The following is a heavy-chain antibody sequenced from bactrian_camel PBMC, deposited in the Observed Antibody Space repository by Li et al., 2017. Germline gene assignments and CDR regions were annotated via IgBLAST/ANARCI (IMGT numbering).Heavy chain of an antibody. J-gene: IGHJ4*01. V-gene: IGHV3S1*01. D-gene: IGHD4*01. Sequence: HVQLVESGGGLVQPGGSLRLSCAASGFTFSSYWMYWVRQARGKGLEWVSTISRDSATTCYADSVKGRFTISRDNAKNTLYLQMISLKTDDTGVYYCARGYTTYDVRGQGTQVTVS. CDR2: ISRDSATT. CDR1: GFTFSSYW.